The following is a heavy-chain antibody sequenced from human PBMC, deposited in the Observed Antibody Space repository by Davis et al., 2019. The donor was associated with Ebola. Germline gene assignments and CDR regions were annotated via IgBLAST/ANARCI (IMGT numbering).Heavy chain of an antibody. J-gene: IGHJ4*02. Sequence: GGSLRLSCAASGFTFSSYSMNWVRQAPGKGLEWVSYISSSSSTIYYADSVKGRFTISRDNAKNSLYLQMNSLKTEDTAVYYCTSTVTDSDYWGQGTLVTVSS. CDR1: GFTFSSYS. CDR2: ISSSSSTI. CDR3: TSTVTDSDY. D-gene: IGHD4-11*01. V-gene: IGHV3-48*01.